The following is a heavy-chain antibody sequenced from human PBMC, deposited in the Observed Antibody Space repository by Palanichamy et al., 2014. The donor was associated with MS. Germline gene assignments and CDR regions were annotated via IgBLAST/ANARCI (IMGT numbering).Heavy chain of an antibody. V-gene: IGHV3-33*01. Sequence: QVQLVESGGGVVQPGRSLRLSCEASGFTFSNYGMHWIRQAPGKGLEWVAVIWYDGSNKWYADSVKGRFTISRDNSKNTLSLQMNSPRVEDTAVYYCATYDGSGSYFGWGQGTLVTVSS. CDR3: ATYDGSGSYFG. J-gene: IGHJ4*02. CDR1: GFTFSNYG. CDR2: IWYDGSNK. D-gene: IGHD3-10*01.